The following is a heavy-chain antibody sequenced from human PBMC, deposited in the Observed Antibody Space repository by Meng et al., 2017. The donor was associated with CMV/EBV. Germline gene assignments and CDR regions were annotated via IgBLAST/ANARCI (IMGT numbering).Heavy chain of an antibody. J-gene: IGHJ6*02. CDR1: GYTFTSYY. CDR3: ARGHPQGQLAYYYYGMDV. Sequence: ASVKVSCKASGYTFTSYYMHWVRQAPGQGLEWMGIFNPSGGSTSYAQKFQGRVTMTRDTSTSTVYMELSSLRSEDTAVYYCARGHPQGQLAYYYYGMDVWGQGTTVTVSS. CDR2: FNPSGGST. D-gene: IGHD6-6*01. V-gene: IGHV1-46*01.